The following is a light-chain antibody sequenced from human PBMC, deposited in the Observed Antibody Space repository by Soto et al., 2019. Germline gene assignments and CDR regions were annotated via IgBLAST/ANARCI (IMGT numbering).Light chain of an antibody. CDR3: QHYNSYSEA. CDR2: TAS. Sequence: DIQMTQSPSTLSGSVGDRFTITCRASQTISSWLAWYQQKPGKAPKLLIYTASTCKSGVPSRFSGSGSGTEFPLTISSLQPDDFATYYCQHYNSYSEAFGQGTKVDIK. CDR1: QTISSW. J-gene: IGKJ1*01. V-gene: IGKV1-5*03.